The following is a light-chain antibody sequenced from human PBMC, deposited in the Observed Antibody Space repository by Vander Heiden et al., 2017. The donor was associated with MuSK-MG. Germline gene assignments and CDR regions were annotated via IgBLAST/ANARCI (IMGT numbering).Light chain of an antibody. J-gene: IGKJ4*01. CDR2: WAS. CDR3: QEYYRSPLT. Sequence: DIVVTQSPESLAVSLGERATINCRSSQSLLHRLNNNNYLAWFQQKPGQPPKLLIYWASTRESGVPDRFSGRGSGTDFTLTISGLQAEDVADYYCQEYYRSPLTFGGGTKVRIK. CDR1: QSLLHRLNNNNY. V-gene: IGKV4-1*01.